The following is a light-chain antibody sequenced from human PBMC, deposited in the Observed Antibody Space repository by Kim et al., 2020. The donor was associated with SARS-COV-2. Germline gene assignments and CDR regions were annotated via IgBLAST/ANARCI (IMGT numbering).Light chain of an antibody. CDR2: GNS. CDR1: SSNMGAGYH. J-gene: IGLJ2*01. CDR3: QSYDSSLNVV. Sequence: GQRVTISCTGSSSNMGAGYHVHWYQQLPGTAPKLLISGNSNRPSGVPDRFSGSKSGTSASLAITGLQAEDEADYYCQSYDSSLNVVFGGGTKLTVL. V-gene: IGLV1-40*01.